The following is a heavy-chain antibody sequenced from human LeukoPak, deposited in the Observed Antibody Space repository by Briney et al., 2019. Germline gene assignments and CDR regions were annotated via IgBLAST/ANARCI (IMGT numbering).Heavy chain of an antibody. J-gene: IGHJ4*02. CDR2: IYYSGST. CDR1: GGSISSYY. Sequence: SETLSLTCTVSGGSISSYYWSWIWQPPGKGLERIGYIYYSGSTNYNPSLKSRVTISVDTSKNQFSLKLSSATAADTAVYYCARDYSSSWNYFDYWGQGTLVTVSS. V-gene: IGHV4-59*01. D-gene: IGHD6-13*01. CDR3: ARDYSSSWNYFDY.